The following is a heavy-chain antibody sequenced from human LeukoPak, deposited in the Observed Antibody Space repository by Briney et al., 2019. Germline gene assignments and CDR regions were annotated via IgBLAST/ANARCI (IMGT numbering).Heavy chain of an antibody. D-gene: IGHD4-17*01. CDR3: ARDGHDYGDSTLGFSDY. Sequence: GGSLRLSCAASGFTFSSYAMHWVRQAPGMGLEYVSAISSNGGSTYYANSVKGRFTISRDNSKNTLYLQMGSLRAEDMAVYYCARDGHDYGDSTLGFSDYWGQGTLVTVSS. V-gene: IGHV3-64*01. CDR2: ISSNGGST. J-gene: IGHJ4*02. CDR1: GFTFSSYA.